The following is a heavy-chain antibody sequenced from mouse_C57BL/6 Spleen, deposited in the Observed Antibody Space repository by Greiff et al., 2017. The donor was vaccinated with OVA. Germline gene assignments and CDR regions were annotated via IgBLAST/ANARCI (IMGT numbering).Heavy chain of an antibody. CDR1: GYTFTSYW. Sequence: QVQLQQPGTELVKPGASVKLSCKASGYTFTSYWMHWVKQRPGQGLEWIGEIDPSDSYTNYNQKFKGKSTLTVDKSSSTAYMQLSSLTSEDSAVYYCARWESVYAMDYWGQGTSVTVSS. CDR2: IDPSDSYT. V-gene: IGHV1-69*01. CDR3: ARWESVYAMDY. J-gene: IGHJ4*01. D-gene: IGHD4-1*01.